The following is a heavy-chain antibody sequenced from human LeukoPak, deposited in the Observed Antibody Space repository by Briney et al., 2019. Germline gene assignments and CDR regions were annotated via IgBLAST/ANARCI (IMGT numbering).Heavy chain of an antibody. J-gene: IGHJ4*02. CDR1: GFTFSANA. CDR2: ISGSGGTI. V-gene: IGHV3-23*01. CDR3: AKLVVINGY. Sequence: GGSLRLSCATSGFTFSANAMSWVRQAPGKGLEWVSVISGSGGTIYYADSVKGRFTISRDNSKHTLYLQMNGLRGEDTAVYHCAKLVVINGYWGQGALVAVCS. D-gene: IGHD2-15*01.